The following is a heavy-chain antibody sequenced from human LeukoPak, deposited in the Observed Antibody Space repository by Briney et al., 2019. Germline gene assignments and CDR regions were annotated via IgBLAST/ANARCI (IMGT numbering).Heavy chain of an antibody. CDR1: GGSISSTGYC. CDR3: AKAGVRYFDSSGLYAFDF. V-gene: IGHV4-39*01. D-gene: IGHD3-22*01. Sequence: SETLSLTCAVPGGSISSTGYCWAWIRQPPGKGLEWIGTIYYSGSTYHNTSLKSPITMSVYTSRNQFSLKLSSVDAADTAVYYCAKAGVRYFDSSGLYAFDFWGQGTTVTVSS. J-gene: IGHJ3*01. CDR2: IYYSGST.